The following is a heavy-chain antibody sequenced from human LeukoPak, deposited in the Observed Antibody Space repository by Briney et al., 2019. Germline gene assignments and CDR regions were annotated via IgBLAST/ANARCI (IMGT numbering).Heavy chain of an antibody. CDR1: GGSTSSSNFY. CDR2: IHYSGNT. CDR3: ARLGAGPTYYDFWSGYSSFYFDY. J-gene: IGHJ4*02. Sequence: SETLSLTCTVSGGSTSSSNFYWGWIRQPPGMGLEWIGGIHYSGNTYYNPSLKSRVTISIDTSKNKFSLKLSSVTAADTAVYYCARLGAGPTYYDFWSGYSSFYFDYWGQGTLVTVSS. V-gene: IGHV4-39*01. D-gene: IGHD3-3*01.